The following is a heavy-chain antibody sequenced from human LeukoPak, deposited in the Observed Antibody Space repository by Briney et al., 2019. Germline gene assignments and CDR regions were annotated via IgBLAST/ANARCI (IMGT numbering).Heavy chain of an antibody. D-gene: IGHD3-10*01. CDR2: IYYSGST. CDR3: ARSRESMVRGNFRNFYYYYMDV. J-gene: IGHJ6*03. V-gene: IGHV4-39*07. CDR1: GGSISSSSYY. Sequence: PSETLSLTCTVSGGSISSSSYYWGWIRQPPGEGLEWIGSIYYSGSTYYNPSLKSRVTISVDTSKNQFSLKLSSVTAADTAVYYCARSRESMVRGNFRNFYYYYMDVWGKGTTVTISS.